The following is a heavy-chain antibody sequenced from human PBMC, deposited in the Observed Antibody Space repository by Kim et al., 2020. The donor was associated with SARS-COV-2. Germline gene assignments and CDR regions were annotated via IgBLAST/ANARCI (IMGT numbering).Heavy chain of an antibody. CDR3: VNWIDYGGHYYYYGMDV. CDR1: GFTFSSYA. CDR2: ISSNGGST. Sequence: GGSLRLSCSASGFTFSSYAMHWVRQAPGKGLECVSAISSNGGSTYYADSVKGRFTISRDNSKNTLYIQMSSLRAEDTAVYYCVNWIDYGGHYYYYGMDVWGQGATVTVSS. J-gene: IGHJ6*02. D-gene: IGHD4-17*01. V-gene: IGHV3-64D*06.